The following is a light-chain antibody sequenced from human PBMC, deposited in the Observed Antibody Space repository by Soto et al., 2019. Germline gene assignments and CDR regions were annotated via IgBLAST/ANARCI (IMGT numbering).Light chain of an antibody. Sequence: QPMLTQPPSASGTPGQRVIISCSGSSSNIGVNAVSWYQQLPGAAPKLLIYSNNQRPSVVPDRFSGSKSGTSASLAISGLQSEDEADYYCATWDDSLNGQGVFGGGTKLTVL. V-gene: IGLV1-44*01. CDR3: ATWDDSLNGQGV. CDR2: SNN. J-gene: IGLJ3*02. CDR1: SSNIGVNA.